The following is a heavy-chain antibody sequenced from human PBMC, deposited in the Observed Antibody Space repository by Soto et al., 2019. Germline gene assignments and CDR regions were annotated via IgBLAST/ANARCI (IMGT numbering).Heavy chain of an antibody. D-gene: IGHD4-17*01. CDR2: IYYSGST. V-gene: IGHV4-59*01. CDR3: ASWYGGSLDY. J-gene: IGHJ4*02. CDR1: GGSISSYY. Sequence: QVQLQESGPGLVKPSETLSLTCTVSGGSISSYYWSWIRQHPGKGLEWIGYIYYSGSTNYNPSLKPPVTTSVATSKIPPSLKLRSVTAADTAVYYCASWYGGSLDYWGQGTLVTVSS.